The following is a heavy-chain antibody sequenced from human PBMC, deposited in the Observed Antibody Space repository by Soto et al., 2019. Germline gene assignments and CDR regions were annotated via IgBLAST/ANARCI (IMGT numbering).Heavy chain of an antibody. CDR2: VSAYNGNT. CDR1: GYAFTSYG. Sequence: ASVKVSCKASGYAFTSYGISWVRQAPGQGLEWMGWVSAYNGNTNYAQKLQGRVTMTTDTSTSTAYMELRSLRSDDTAVYYCARDTHSGYYYELDYWGQGTLVTVSS. J-gene: IGHJ4*02. V-gene: IGHV1-18*01. D-gene: IGHD3-22*01. CDR3: ARDTHSGYYYELDY.